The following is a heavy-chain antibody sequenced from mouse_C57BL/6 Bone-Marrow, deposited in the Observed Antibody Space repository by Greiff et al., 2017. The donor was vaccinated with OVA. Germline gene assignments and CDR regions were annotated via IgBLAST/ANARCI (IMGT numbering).Heavy chain of an antibody. CDR3: ARHYDYDY. J-gene: IGHJ2*01. V-gene: IGHV1-76*01. D-gene: IGHD2-4*01. Sequence: VQLVESGAELVRPGASVKLSCKASGYTFTDYYINWVKQRPGQGLEWIARIYPGSGNTYYNEKFKGKATLTAEKSSSTAYMQLSSLTSEDSAVYFCARHYDYDYWGQGTTLTVSS. CDR2: IYPGSGNT. CDR1: GYTFTDYY.